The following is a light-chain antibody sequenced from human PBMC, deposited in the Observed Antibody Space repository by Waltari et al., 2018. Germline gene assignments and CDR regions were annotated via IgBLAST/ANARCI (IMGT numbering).Light chain of an antibody. V-gene: IGKV2-30*02. Sequence: DVVMTQSPLSLPVTLGQPASISCRSSQSLLHRDGNTYLNWYHQRPGQSPRRLIYKVSKRDSGVPDRFSGSGSGTEFKLKISRVEAEDVGLYYCMQDAHWPPYTFGQGTKLEI. CDR2: KVS. CDR3: MQDAHWPPYT. CDR1: QSLLHRDGNTY. J-gene: IGKJ2*01.